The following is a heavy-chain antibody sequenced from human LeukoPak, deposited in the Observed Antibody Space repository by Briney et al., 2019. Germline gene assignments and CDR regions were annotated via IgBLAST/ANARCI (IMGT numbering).Heavy chain of an antibody. J-gene: IGHJ4*02. V-gene: IGHV4-34*01. CDR3: ARRGVYYDSSGYHYYFDY. D-gene: IGHD3-22*01. CDR1: GGSFSGYY. CDR2: ISHSGIT. Sequence: PSETLSLTCAVYGGSFSGYYWSWIRQPPGKGLEWIGEISHSGITNHNPSLKSQDTISADTSKNQFSLKLSSVTAADTAVYYCARRGVYYDSSGYHYYFDYWGQGTLVTVSS.